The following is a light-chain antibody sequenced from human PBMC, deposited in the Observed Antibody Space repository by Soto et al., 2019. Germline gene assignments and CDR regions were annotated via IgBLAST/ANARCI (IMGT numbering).Light chain of an antibody. CDR1: QSLLHITGETF. CDR3: MQSTQLPPT. J-gene: IGKJ5*01. V-gene: IGKV2D-29*02. CDR2: EVS. Sequence: DVVMTQTPLSLSVAPGQPASISCKSSQSLLHITGETFLFWYLQKPGQSPQLLIYEVSTRVSGVPDRFSCSGSGTDFTLEISRVENDDVGIYYCMQSTQLPPTFGQGTRLGIE.